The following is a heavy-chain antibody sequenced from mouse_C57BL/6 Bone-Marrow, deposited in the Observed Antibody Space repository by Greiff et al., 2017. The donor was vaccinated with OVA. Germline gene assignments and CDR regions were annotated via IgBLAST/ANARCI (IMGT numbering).Heavy chain of an antibody. Sequence: EVKLMESGGDLVKPGGSLKLSCAASGFTFSSYGMSWVRQTPDKRLEWVATISSGGSYTYYPDSVKGRFTISRDNAKNTLYLQMSSLKSEDTAMYYCARHGGAMDYWGQGTSVTVSS. CDR3: ARHGGAMDY. V-gene: IGHV5-6*01. CDR1: GFTFSSYG. J-gene: IGHJ4*01. CDR2: ISSGGSYT.